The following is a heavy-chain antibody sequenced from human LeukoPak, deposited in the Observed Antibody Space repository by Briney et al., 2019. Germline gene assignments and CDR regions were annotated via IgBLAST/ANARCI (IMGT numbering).Heavy chain of an antibody. CDR1: GFTFSNYW. V-gene: IGHV3-30*18. Sequence: GGSLRLSCAASGFTFSNYWMGWVRQAPGKGLEWVAVISYDGSNKYYADSVKGRFTISRDNSKNTLYLQMNSLRAEDTAVYYCAKGAGGSCYLWGQGTLVTVSS. CDR3: AKGAGGSCYL. CDR2: ISYDGSNK. J-gene: IGHJ4*02. D-gene: IGHD2-15*01.